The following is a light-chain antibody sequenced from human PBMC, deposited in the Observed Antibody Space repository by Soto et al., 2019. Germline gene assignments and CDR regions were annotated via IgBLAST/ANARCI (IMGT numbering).Light chain of an antibody. V-gene: IGLV7-43*01. CDR2: GTS. J-gene: IGLJ3*02. CDR1: TGTVTSGYY. CDR3: LLYYGGTQV. Sequence: QTVVTQEPSLTVSPGGTVTLTCASSTGTVTSGYYPNWFQQKPGQAPRALIYGTSNRHSWTPARFSGSLLGGKAALTLSGVQPEDEAEYYCLLYYGGTQVFGGGTKLTVL.